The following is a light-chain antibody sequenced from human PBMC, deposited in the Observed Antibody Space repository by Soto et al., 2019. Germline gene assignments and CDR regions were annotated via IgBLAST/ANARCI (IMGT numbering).Light chain of an antibody. Sequence: QSALTQPRSVSGSPGQSVTISCTGTSSDVGDYNYVSWYQQHPGKAPKLLIYAVNMRPSGVPDRFSGSKSGNTASLTISGLQGEDEDDYSCCSYAGSYTWVFGGGTKLTVL. CDR3: CSYAGSYTWV. CDR1: SSDVGDYNY. J-gene: IGLJ3*02. V-gene: IGLV2-11*01. CDR2: AVN.